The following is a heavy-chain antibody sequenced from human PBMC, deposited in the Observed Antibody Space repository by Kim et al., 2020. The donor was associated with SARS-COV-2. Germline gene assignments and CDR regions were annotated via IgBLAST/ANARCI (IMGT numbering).Heavy chain of an antibody. CDR1: GGSVSSGSYC. CDR3: ARDGVATTRYYYYYGMDV. CDR2: IYYSGST. Sequence: SETLSLTCTVSGGSVSSGSYCWSWIRQPPGKGLEWIGYIYYSGSTNYKPSLKSRVTISVDTSKNQFSLKLSSVTAADTAVYYCARDGVATTRYYYYYGMDVWGQGTTVTVSS. D-gene: IGHD5-12*01. V-gene: IGHV4-61*01. J-gene: IGHJ6*02.